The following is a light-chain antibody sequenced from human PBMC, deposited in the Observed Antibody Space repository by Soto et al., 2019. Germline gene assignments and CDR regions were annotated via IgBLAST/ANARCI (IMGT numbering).Light chain of an antibody. V-gene: IGLV2-14*01. Sequence: QSALTQPASVSGSPGQSITISCTGTSSDVGGYDYVSWYQQRPGKAPKVMIYEVSNRPSGISNRFSGSKYGNTASLTISGLQADDEADYYCSSFTGSGTWVFGAGTQLTVL. CDR1: SSDVGGYDY. CDR2: EVS. CDR3: SSFTGSGTWV. J-gene: IGLJ3*02.